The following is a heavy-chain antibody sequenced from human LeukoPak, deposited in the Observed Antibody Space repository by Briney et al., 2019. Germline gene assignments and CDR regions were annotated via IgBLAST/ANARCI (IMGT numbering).Heavy chain of an antibody. CDR1: GGSISSGSYY. CDR3: ARDQPRRRWFGNDAFDI. D-gene: IGHD3-10*01. CDR2: IYTSGST. V-gene: IGHV4-61*02. Sequence: PSQTLSLTCTVSGGSISSGSYYWSWIRQPAGKGLEWIRRIYTSGSTNYNPSLKRRGTISVDTSKNQFSLKPSPVTAADTDVYYCARDQPRRRWFGNDAFDIWGQGTMVTVSS. J-gene: IGHJ3*02.